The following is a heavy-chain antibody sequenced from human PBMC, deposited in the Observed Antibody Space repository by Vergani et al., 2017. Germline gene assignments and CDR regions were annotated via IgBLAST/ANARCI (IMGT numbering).Heavy chain of an antibody. CDR1: GFTVSSYG. V-gene: IGHV3-33*08. CDR3: ARDGGSYWGYYYYYGMDV. Sequence: VQLVESGGGLVQPGGSLRLSCAASGFTVSSYGMHWVRQAPGKGLEWVAVIWYDGSNKYYADSVKGRFTISRDNSKNTLYLQMNSLRAEDTAVYYCARDGGSYWGYYYYYGMDVWGQGTTVTVSS. D-gene: IGHD1-26*01. CDR2: IWYDGSNK. J-gene: IGHJ6*02.